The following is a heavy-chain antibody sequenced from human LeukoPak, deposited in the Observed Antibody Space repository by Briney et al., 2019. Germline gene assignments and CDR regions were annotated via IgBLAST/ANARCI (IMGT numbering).Heavy chain of an antibody. CDR3: AKTATVTTSWFDP. Sequence: GGSLRLSCAASGLTFSNYAMSWVRQAPGKGLEWVSAISGGGLSTYYADSVRGRFTISRDNSKNTLYLQMNSLRAEDTAVYYCAKTATVTTSWFDPWGQGTLVTVSS. J-gene: IGHJ5*02. CDR2: ISGGGLST. V-gene: IGHV3-23*01. D-gene: IGHD4-17*01. CDR1: GLTFSNYA.